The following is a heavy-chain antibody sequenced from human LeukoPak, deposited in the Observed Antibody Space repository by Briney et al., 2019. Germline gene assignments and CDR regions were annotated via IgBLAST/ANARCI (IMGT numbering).Heavy chain of an antibody. V-gene: IGHV4-31*03. J-gene: IGHJ4*02. CDR1: GVSISSGGYS. CDR3: ARGYPAADYYYGSGSYED. CDR2: IYYSGST. Sequence: PSETLSLTCTVSGVSISSGGYSWSWLRQHPGKGLEWIGYIYYSGSTYYNPSLKSRVTISVDTSKNQFSLKLSSVTAADTAVYYCARGYPAADYYYGSGSYEDWGQGTLVTVSS. D-gene: IGHD3-10*01.